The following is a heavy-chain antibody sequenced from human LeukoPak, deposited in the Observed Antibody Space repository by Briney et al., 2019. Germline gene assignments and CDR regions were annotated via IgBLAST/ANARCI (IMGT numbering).Heavy chain of an antibody. Sequence: GGSLRLSCAASGFSFSNYAMSWVRQAPGKGLEWVSVIGGSGGWIHYTDSVRGRFTISRDNSNSILYLQMNSLRAEDTAVYFCAKDPTGYSSKWGQGTLVTVSS. D-gene: IGHD6-19*01. CDR2: IGGSGGWI. J-gene: IGHJ4*02. CDR1: GFSFSNYA. CDR3: AKDPTGYSSK. V-gene: IGHV3-23*01.